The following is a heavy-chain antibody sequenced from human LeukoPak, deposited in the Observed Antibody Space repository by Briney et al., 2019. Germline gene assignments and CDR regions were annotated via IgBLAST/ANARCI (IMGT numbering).Heavy chain of an antibody. Sequence: GGSLRLSCAASGFTVSSNYMSWVRQAPGKGLEWVSVIYSGGSTYYADSVKGRFTISRDNSKNTLYLQMNSLRAEDTAVYYCARDSRGPYCYYGMDVWGQGTTVTVSS. CDR1: GFTVSSNY. CDR3: ARDSRGPYCYYGMDV. D-gene: IGHD3-10*01. CDR2: IYSGGST. V-gene: IGHV3-53*01. J-gene: IGHJ6*02.